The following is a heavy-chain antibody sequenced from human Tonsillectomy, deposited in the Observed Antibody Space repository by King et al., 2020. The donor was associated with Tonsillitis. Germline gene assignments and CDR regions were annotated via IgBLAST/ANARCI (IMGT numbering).Heavy chain of an antibody. CDR3: AKDLGQVVVVPYGMDV. Sequence: QLVQSGGGVVQPGRSLRLSCAASGFTFSSYGMHWVRQAPGKGLEWVAVISYDGSNKYYADSVKGRFTISRDNSKNTLYLQMNSLRAEDTAVYYCAKDLGQVVVVPYGMDVWGQGTTVTASS. V-gene: IGHV3-30*18. CDR1: GFTFSSYG. J-gene: IGHJ6*02. CDR2: ISYDGSNK. D-gene: IGHD2-2*01.